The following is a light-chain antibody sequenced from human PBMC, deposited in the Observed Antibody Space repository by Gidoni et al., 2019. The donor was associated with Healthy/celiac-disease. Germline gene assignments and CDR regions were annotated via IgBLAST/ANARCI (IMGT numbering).Light chain of an antibody. Sequence: QSALTQPASVSGSPGQSITISCTGTSSDVGGYNYVSWYQQHPGKAPKLMIYEVSNWPSGVSNRFSGSKSGKTASLTISGLQAEDEADYYCSSYTSSSTFFGGGTKLTVL. V-gene: IGLV2-14*01. J-gene: IGLJ2*01. CDR3: SSYTSSSTF. CDR1: SSDVGGYNY. CDR2: EVS.